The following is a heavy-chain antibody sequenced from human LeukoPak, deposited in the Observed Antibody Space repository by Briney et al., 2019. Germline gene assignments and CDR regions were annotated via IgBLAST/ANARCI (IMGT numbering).Heavy chain of an antibody. CDR1: GGTFSSYA. J-gene: IGHJ4*02. CDR2: IIPIFGTA. V-gene: IGHV1-69*06. CDR3: ARGEVIAAAGRGAIDY. D-gene: IGHD6-13*01. Sequence: SVKVSCKASGGTFSSYAISRVRQAPGQGLEWMGGIIPIFGTANYAQKFQGRVTITADKSTSTAYMELSSLRSEDTAVYYCARGEVIAAAGRGAIDYWGQGTLVTVSS.